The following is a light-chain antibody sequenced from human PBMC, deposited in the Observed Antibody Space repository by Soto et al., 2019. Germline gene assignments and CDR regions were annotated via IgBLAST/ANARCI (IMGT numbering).Light chain of an antibody. Sequence: EIVLTQSPGTLSLSPGESATLPCRASQSVSSSYLAWYQQKPGQAPRLLIYGAPSRVTGIPDRFSGSGSGTDFTLTISGLEPEDFAVYYCQHYGTSPPMYTFGQGTKLEIK. V-gene: IGKV3-20*01. CDR1: QSVSSSY. J-gene: IGKJ2*01. CDR2: GAP. CDR3: QHYGTSPPMYT.